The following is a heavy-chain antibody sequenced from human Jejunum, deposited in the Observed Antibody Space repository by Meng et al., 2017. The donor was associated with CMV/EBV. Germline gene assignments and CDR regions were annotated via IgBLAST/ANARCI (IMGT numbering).Heavy chain of an antibody. V-gene: IGHV1-18*01. Sequence: QVPLVQSGAEVKKPGASVRVSCKASGYTFSSYGICWVRQAPGQGLEWMGWFVNYVDTYPAPKFQGRVTMTTDTHTNTAFMELRSLTSDDTAVYYCASGTPGRSYCDYWGQGTLVTVSS. CDR3: ASGTPGRSYCDY. CDR1: GYTFSSYG. CDR2: FVNYVDT. J-gene: IGHJ4*02. D-gene: IGHD2-15*01.